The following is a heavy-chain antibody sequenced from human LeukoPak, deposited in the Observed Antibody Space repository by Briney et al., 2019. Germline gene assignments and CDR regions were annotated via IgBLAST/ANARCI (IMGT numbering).Heavy chain of an antibody. V-gene: IGHV4-59*01. CDR3: ARGPFRDSSSWYYFDY. Sequence: SETLSLTCTVSGDSITSYFWSWIRQRPGKGLEWIGYVFYIGSTNYNPSLKSRVTLSVDTSKNQFSLNLRSVTAADTAVYYCARGPFRDSSSWYYFDYWGQGTLVTVSS. J-gene: IGHJ4*02. D-gene: IGHD6-13*01. CDR2: VFYIGST. CDR1: GDSITSYF.